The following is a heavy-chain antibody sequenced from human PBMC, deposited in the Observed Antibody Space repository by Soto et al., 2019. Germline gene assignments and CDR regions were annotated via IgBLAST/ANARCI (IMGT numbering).Heavy chain of an antibody. Sequence: SPSFQGHVTISADKSISTAYLQWSSLKASDTAMYYCARLEVQLRAPHGDYWGQGTLVTVSS. CDR3: ARLEVQLRAPHGDY. D-gene: IGHD5-18*01. J-gene: IGHJ4*02. V-gene: IGHV5-10-1*01.